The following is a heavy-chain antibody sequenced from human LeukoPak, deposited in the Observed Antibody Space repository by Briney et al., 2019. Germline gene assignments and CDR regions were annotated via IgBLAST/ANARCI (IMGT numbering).Heavy chain of an antibody. J-gene: IGHJ4*02. CDR3: ARAVMGYSYGAYFDY. CDR2: ISSSSSYI. D-gene: IGHD5-18*01. CDR1: GFTFSSYS. Sequence: GGSLRLSCAASGFTFSSYSMNWVRQAPGKGLEWVSSISSSSSYIYYADSVKGRFTISRDNAKNSLYLQMNSLRAEDTAVYYCARAVMGYSYGAYFDYWGQGTLATVSS. V-gene: IGHV3-21*01.